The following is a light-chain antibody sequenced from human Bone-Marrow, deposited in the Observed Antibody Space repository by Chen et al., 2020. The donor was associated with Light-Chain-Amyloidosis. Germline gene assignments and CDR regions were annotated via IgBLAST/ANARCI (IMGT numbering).Light chain of an antibody. Sequence: QSALTQPASLSGSPGQSLTISCTGTSNDVGGFDYVSWHQQLPGKAPKLIVYEVNHRPSGVSTRFSGSKSGNTASLTISGLQAEDEADYYCGSYTNTNTPFVFGSGTTVTVL. CDR2: EVN. J-gene: IGLJ1*01. CDR1: SNDVGGFDY. V-gene: IGLV2-14*01. CDR3: GSYTNTNTPFV.